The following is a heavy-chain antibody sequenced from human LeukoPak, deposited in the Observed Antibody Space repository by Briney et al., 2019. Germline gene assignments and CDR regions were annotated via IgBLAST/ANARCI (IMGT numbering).Heavy chain of an antibody. CDR3: TSLSDAIESRGTRNY. Sequence: GGSLRLSCAASGFTFSSYSMNWVRQAPGKGLEWVSIISSSGGRSYYAESVKGRFTISRDNSKNMLYLQMNSLRAEDTAVYYCTSLSDAIESRGTRNYWGQGTLVTVSS. V-gene: IGHV3-23*01. D-gene: IGHD2-8*01. CDR1: GFTFSSYS. CDR2: ISSSGGRS. J-gene: IGHJ4*02.